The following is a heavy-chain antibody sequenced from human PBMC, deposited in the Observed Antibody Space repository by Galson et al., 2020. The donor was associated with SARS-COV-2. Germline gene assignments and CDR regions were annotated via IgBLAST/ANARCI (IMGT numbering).Heavy chain of an antibody. V-gene: IGHV1-24*01. Sequence: ASVKVSCKVSGYTLTELSMHWVRQAPGKGLEWMGGFDPEDGETIYAQKFQGRVTMTEDTSTDTAYMELSSLRSEDTAVYYCATNWAYCGGDCYFPNNWFDPWGQGTLVTVSS. J-gene: IGHJ5*02. D-gene: IGHD2-21*02. CDR2: FDPEDGET. CDR3: ATNWAYCGGDCYFPNNWFDP. CDR1: GYTLTELS.